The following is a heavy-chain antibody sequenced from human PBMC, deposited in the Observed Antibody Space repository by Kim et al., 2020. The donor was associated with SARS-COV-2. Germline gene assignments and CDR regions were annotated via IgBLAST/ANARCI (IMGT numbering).Heavy chain of an antibody. V-gene: IGHV3-30-3*01. CDR3: AREGITMVQGPVSPPDY. Sequence: GGSLRLSCAASGFTFSSYAMHWVRQAPGKGLEWVAVISYDGSNKYYADSVKGRFTISRDNSKNTLYLQMNSLRAEDTAVYYCAREGITMVQGPVSPPDYWGQGTLVTVSS. J-gene: IGHJ4*02. D-gene: IGHD3-10*01. CDR2: ISYDGSNK. CDR1: GFTFSSYA.